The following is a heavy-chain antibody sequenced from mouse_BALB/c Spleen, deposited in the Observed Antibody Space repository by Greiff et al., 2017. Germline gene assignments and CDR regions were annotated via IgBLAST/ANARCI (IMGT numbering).Heavy chain of an antibody. J-gene: IGHJ2*01. D-gene: IGHD2-1*01. CDR3: ARYEIGNYYFDY. CDR1: GDSITSGY. CDR2: ISYSGST. V-gene: IGHV3-8*02. Sequence: EVMLVESGPSLVKPSQTLSLTCSVTGDSITSGYWNWIRKFPGNKLEYMGYISYSGSTYYNPSLKSRISITRDTSKNQYYLQLNSVTTEDTATYYCARYEIGNYYFDYWGQGTTLTVSS.